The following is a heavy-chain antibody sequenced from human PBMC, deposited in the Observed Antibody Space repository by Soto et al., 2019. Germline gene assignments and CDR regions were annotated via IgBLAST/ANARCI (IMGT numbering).Heavy chain of an antibody. D-gene: IGHD3-10*01. CDR2: IDPSDSDP. Sequence: PGESLKISCKGSGYRFTSYWISWVRQMPGKGLEWMGIIDPSDSDPRYSPSFQGHVTISADNSISTAYLQWSSLRASDTAIYYCARTNGAGSYYNHWGQGTLVTVSS. J-gene: IGHJ5*02. CDR3: ARTNGAGSYYNH. V-gene: IGHV5-51*01. CDR1: GYRFTSYW.